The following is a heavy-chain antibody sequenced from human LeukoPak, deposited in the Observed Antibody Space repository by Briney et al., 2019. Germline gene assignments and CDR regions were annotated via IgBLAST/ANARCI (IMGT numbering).Heavy chain of an antibody. J-gene: IGHJ6*03. CDR2: ISAYNGNT. V-gene: IGHV1-18*01. CDR1: GYTFTSYG. D-gene: IGHD2-2*01. CDR3: ARDAQHYCSSTSCYGPRSGADYYYYYMDV. Sequence: ASVTVSCKASGYTFTSYGISWVRQAPGQGLEWMGWISAYNGNTNYAQKLQGRVTMTTDTSTSTAYMELRSLRSDDTAVYYCARDAQHYCSSTSCYGPRSGADYYYYYMDVWGKGTTVIVSS.